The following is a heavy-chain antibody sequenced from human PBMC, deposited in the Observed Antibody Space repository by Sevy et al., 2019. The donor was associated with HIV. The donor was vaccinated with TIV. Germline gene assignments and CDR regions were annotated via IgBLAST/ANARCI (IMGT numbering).Heavy chain of an antibody. CDR2: ISYDGSNK. D-gene: IGHD3-22*01. Sequence: GGSLRLSCAASGFTFSNYAMHWVRQAPGKGLEWVAVISYDGSNKYYADSVRGRFTISRDSSKNSLYLQMNSLRAEDSAVYFCARVSSIYYDRGYYYAMDVWGQGTTVTVSS. J-gene: IGHJ6*02. V-gene: IGHV3-30-3*01. CDR3: ARVSSIYYDRGYYYAMDV. CDR1: GFTFSNYA.